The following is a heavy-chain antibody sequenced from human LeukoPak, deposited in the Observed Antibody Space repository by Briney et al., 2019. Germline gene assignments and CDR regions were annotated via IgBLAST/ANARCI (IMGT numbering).Heavy chain of an antibody. D-gene: IGHD1-26*01. Sequence: SETLSLTCTVSGGSISSYHWSWVRQPPGKGLEWIGYILTSGSTNYNPSLKSRLTISVDTSTSQFTLKLSSVTAADTAVYYCARVRVSGSYLYYFDYWGQGTLVTVSS. V-gene: IGHV4-4*09. CDR3: ARVRVSGSYLYYFDY. CDR2: ILTSGST. J-gene: IGHJ4*02. CDR1: GGSISSYH.